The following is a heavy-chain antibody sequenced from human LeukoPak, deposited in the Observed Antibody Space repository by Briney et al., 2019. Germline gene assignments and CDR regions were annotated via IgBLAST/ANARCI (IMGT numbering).Heavy chain of an antibody. CDR3: ARARVATIGDYYYYYGMDV. J-gene: IGHJ6*02. V-gene: IGHV3-72*01. CDR1: GFTFSDHY. Sequence: PGGSLRLSCAASGFTFSDHYMDWVRQAPGEGLEWVGRTRNKANSYTTEYAASVKGRFTISRDDSKNSLYLQMNSLKTEDTAVYYCARARVATIGDYYYYYGMDVWGQGTTVTVSS. D-gene: IGHD5-12*01. CDR2: TRNKANSYTT.